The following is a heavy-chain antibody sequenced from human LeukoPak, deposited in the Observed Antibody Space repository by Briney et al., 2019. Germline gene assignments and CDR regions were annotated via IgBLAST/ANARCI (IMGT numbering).Heavy chain of an antibody. J-gene: IGHJ6*02. Sequence: SETLSLTCTVSGGSISSYYWSWIRQPPGKGLEWIGYIYYSGSTNYNPSLKSRVTISVDTSKNQFTLKLSSVTAADTAVYYCARDAWSGYHLYGMDVWGQGTTVTVSS. V-gene: IGHV4-59*01. CDR2: IYYSGST. D-gene: IGHD3-3*01. CDR1: GGSISSYY. CDR3: ARDAWSGYHLYGMDV.